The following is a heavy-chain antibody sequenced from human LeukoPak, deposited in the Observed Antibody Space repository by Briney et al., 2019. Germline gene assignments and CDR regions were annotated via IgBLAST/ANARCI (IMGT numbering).Heavy chain of an antibody. CDR1: GFTFSSYG. J-gene: IGHJ4*02. V-gene: IGHV3-30*18. D-gene: IGHD6-13*01. Sequence: GGSLRLSCAASGFTFSSYGMHWVRQAPGKGLEWVAVISYDGSNKYYADSVKGRFTISRDNSKNTLYLQMNSLRAEDTAVYYCAKATGSSWYLAHYWGQGTLVTVSS. CDR2: ISYDGSNK. CDR3: AKATGSSWYLAHY.